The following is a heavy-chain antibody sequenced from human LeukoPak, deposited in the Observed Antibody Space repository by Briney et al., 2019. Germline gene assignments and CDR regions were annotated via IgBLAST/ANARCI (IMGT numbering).Heavy chain of an antibody. Sequence: GGSLRLSCAASGFTFSSYSMNWVRQAPGKGLEWVSSISSSSSYIYYADSVKGRFTISRDNAKNSLYLQMNSLRAEDTAVYYCARDRYPRLIYDSSGYFDYWGQGTLVTVSS. D-gene: IGHD3-22*01. J-gene: IGHJ4*02. CDR3: ARDRYPRLIYDSSGYFDY. V-gene: IGHV3-21*01. CDR1: GFTFSSYS. CDR2: ISSSSSYI.